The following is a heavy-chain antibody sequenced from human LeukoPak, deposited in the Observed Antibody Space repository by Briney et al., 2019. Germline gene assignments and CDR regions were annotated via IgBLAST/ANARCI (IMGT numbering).Heavy chain of an antibody. J-gene: IGHJ6*03. Sequence: SVKLSRKASGGTSSTYTITWVRQAPGQGLEWMGGIIPIFRTPNYAQKFQGRVTITTDESTSTAYMELSSLKSEDTAIYYCARADRYYFYLDVWGKGTTVTVSS. CDR3: ARADRYYFYLDV. CDR1: GGTSSTYT. CDR2: IIPIFRTP. V-gene: IGHV1-69*05.